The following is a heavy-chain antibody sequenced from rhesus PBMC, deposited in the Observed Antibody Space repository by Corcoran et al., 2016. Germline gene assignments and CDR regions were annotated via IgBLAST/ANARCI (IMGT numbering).Heavy chain of an antibody. CDR2: ISGRSGSP. V-gene: IGHV4-165*01. D-gene: IGHD3-3*01. CDR3: ARVRYLDWFFDY. CDR1: GGSFSGYY. Sequence: QVQLQESGPGLVKPSETLSLTCAVSGGSFSGYYWGWIRQPPGKGLEWIGYISGRSGSPDYNPSLKRRVTISTDASKNQFSLKLSSVTAADTAVYYCARVRYLDWFFDYWGQGVLVTVSS. J-gene: IGHJ4*01.